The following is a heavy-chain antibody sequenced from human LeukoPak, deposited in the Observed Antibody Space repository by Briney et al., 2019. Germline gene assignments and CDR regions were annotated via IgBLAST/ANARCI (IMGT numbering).Heavy chain of an antibody. CDR1: GYTFTGYY. D-gene: IGHD3-10*01. Sequence: ASVKVSCKASGYTFTGYYMHWVRQAPGQGLEWMGWINPNSGGTNYAQKFQGRVTMTRDTSVTTAYMELSSLRSDDTAVYYCARGYYYGSGSYYNVPVDYYYYMDVWGKGTTVTFSS. CDR3: ARGYYYGSGSYYNVPVDYYYYMDV. J-gene: IGHJ6*03. V-gene: IGHV1-2*02. CDR2: INPNSGGT.